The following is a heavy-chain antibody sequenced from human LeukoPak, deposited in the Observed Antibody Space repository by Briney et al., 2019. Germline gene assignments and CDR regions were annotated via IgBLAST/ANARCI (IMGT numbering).Heavy chain of an antibody. Sequence: GGSLRLSCAASTFTLSRYAMHWVRQAPGRGLEWVGVISYDGSDKFYADSVKGRFTISRDNSKNTLYLQMNSLRPEDTAVYYCARGGTEIYYYYGMDVWGRGTTVTVSS. CDR1: TFTLSRYA. J-gene: IGHJ6*02. V-gene: IGHV3-30*04. D-gene: IGHD5-24*01. CDR3: ARGGTEIYYYYGMDV. CDR2: ISYDGSDK.